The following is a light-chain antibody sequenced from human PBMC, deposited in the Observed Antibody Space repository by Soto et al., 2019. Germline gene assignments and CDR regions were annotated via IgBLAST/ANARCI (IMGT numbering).Light chain of an antibody. CDR1: QSISDW. CDR3: QEYKSAT. J-gene: IGKJ2*01. V-gene: IGKV1-5*01. Sequence: DIQMTQSPSTLSASVGDRVTITCRASQSISDWLAWYQQKPGKAPNLLIYDASTLQSGVPSRFSGSGSGTEFTLTNSSLQPNDFATYYCQEYKSATFGQGTKLEIE. CDR2: DAS.